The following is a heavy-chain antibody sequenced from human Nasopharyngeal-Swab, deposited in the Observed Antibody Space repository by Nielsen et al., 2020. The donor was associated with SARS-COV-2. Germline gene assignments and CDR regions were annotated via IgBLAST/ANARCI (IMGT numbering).Heavy chain of an antibody. D-gene: IGHD3-10*01. CDR1: GGSFSGYY. J-gene: IGHJ6*02. Sequence: SETLSLTCAVYGGSFSGYYWSWIRQPPGKGLEWIGEINHSGSTNYNPSLKSRVTISVDTSKNQFSLKLSSVTAADTAVYYCARGVRLTRITMVRGPIESVYGMDVWDQGTTVTVSS. CDR3: ARGVRLTRITMVRGPIESVYGMDV. V-gene: IGHV4-34*01. CDR2: INHSGST.